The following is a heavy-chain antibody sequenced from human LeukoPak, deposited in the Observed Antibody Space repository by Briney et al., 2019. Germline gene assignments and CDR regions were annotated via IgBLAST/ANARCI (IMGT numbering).Heavy chain of an antibody. CDR1: GFTFRNYG. CDR3: ARVSL. Sequence: GGSLRLSCTASGFTFRNYGMQWVRQAPGKGLEWVSSISSSSSYIYYADSVKGRFTISRDNAKNSLYLQMNSLRAEDTAVYYCARVSLWGQGTLVTVSS. CDR2: ISSSSSYI. V-gene: IGHV3-21*01. J-gene: IGHJ4*02.